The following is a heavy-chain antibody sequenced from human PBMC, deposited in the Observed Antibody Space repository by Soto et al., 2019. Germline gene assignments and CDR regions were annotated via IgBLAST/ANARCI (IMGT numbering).Heavy chain of an antibody. D-gene: IGHD6-13*01. CDR2: INAGNGNT. V-gene: IGHV1-3*01. CDR3: ARDPGLAAAGTHYYYMDV. CDR1: GYTFTSYA. J-gene: IGHJ6*03. Sequence: ASVKVACNASGYTFTSYAMHWVRQAPGQRLEWMGWINAGNGNTKYSQKFQGRVTITRDTSASTAYMELSSLRSKDTAVYYCARDPGLAAAGTHYYYMDVWGKGTTVTVSS.